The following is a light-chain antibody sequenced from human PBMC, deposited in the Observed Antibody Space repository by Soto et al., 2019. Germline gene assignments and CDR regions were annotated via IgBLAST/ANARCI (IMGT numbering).Light chain of an antibody. J-gene: IGKJ2*01. CDR1: QGISNS. Sequence: DIQMTQSPSSLSASVGDRVTITCRASQGISNSLAWYQQRPGKVPRLLIYAASTLRSGVPSRFSGSGSGADFTLTISSLQPEDVATYYCQKYNNAPYTFGQGTKLEIK. CDR3: QKYNNAPYT. CDR2: AAS. V-gene: IGKV1-27*01.